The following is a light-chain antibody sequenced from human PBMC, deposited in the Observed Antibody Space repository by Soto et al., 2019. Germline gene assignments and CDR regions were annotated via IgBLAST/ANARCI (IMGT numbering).Light chain of an antibody. CDR1: QSISSW. CDR2: KAS. CDR3: QQYNSYSWT. V-gene: IGKV1-5*03. J-gene: IGKJ1*01. Sequence: DIQMTQSPSTLSASVGDRVTITCRASQSISSWLAWYQQKPGKAPKLLIYKASSLESGVPSRFSGSGSATEFPLTISSLQPDDFATYYCQQYNSYSWTFGQGTKVDIK.